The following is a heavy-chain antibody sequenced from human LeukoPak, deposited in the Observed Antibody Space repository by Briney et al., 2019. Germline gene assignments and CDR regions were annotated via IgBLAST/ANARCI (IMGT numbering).Heavy chain of an antibody. V-gene: IGHV3-30*18. J-gene: IGHJ4*02. D-gene: IGHD2-2*01. CDR1: GFTLSSFG. CDR3: AKDLDPLGYCSSTSCDYYFDY. Sequence: GGSLRLSCAASGFTLSSFGMHWVRQAPGKGLEWVAAISFDGNNKYYADSVKGRFTISSDNSKNTLYLQMNSLRAEDTAVYYCAKDLDPLGYCSSTSCDYYFDYWGQGTLVTVSS. CDR2: ISFDGNNK.